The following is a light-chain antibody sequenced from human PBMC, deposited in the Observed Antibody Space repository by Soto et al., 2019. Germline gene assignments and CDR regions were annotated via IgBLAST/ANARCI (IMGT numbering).Light chain of an antibody. CDR1: QSLLHSNGNNY. Sequence: DIVMTQSPLSLPVTPGEPASISCRSSQSLLHSNGNNYLNWYLQKPGQSPQLLIYWGSTRASGVXDXXSGGGSGTDFTLEISRVQAEDVGVYYCLQARQTPPTFGQGTRLEIK. CDR3: LQARQTPPT. V-gene: IGKV2-28*01. J-gene: IGKJ5*01. CDR2: WGS.